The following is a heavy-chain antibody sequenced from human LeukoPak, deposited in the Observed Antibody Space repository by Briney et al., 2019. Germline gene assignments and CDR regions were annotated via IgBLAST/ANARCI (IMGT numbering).Heavy chain of an antibody. V-gene: IGHV3-9*01. CDR1: GFTVDDYA. CDR2: ISWNSGSI. J-gene: IGHJ4*02. D-gene: IGHD5-24*01. Sequence: GRSLRLSCAASGFTVDDYAMLWVRQAPGKGLEWVSGISWNSGSIGYADSVKGRFTISRDNAKNSLYLQMNSLRAEDTALYYCAKDYRDGYNSCAFDYWGQGTLVTVSS. CDR3: AKDYRDGYNSCAFDY.